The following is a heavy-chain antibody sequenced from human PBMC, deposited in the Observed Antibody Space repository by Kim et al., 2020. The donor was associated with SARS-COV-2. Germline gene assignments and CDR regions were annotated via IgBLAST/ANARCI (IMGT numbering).Heavy chain of an antibody. J-gene: IGHJ4*02. Sequence: AASVKGRFTISRNNSKNTLYLQMNSLRAEDTAVYYCARDATHYYGSGSLDYWGQGTLVTVSS. CDR3: ARDATHYYGSGSLDY. D-gene: IGHD3-10*01. V-gene: IGHV3-30*07.